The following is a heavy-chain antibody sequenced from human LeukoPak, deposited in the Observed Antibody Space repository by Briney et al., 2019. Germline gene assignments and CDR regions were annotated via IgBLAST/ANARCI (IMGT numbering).Heavy chain of an antibody. CDR2: ISANNGNT. D-gene: IGHD6-13*01. J-gene: IGHJ4*02. Sequence: VASVKVSCKASGYTFTSYGISWVRQAPGQGLEWIGWISANNGNTNYAQKLQGRVTMTTDTSTSTAYMELRSLRSDDTAVYYCAREEQQQLVQEGYFDYWGQGTLVTVSS. V-gene: IGHV1-18*01. CDR1: GYTFTSYG. CDR3: AREEQQQLVQEGYFDY.